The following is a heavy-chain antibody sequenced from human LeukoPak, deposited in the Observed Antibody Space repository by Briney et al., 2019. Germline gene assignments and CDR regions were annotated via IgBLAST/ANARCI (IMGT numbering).Heavy chain of an antibody. D-gene: IGHD2-2*01. Sequence: GGSLRLSCAASGFTVSSNYMSWVRQAPGKGLEWVSVIYSGGSTYHADSVKGRFTISRDNSKNTLYLQMNSLRAEDTAVYYCARDVPAAVFGYYYYGMDVWGQGTTVTVSS. CDR2: IYSGGST. J-gene: IGHJ6*02. CDR1: GFTVSSNY. CDR3: ARDVPAAVFGYYYYGMDV. V-gene: IGHV3-66*01.